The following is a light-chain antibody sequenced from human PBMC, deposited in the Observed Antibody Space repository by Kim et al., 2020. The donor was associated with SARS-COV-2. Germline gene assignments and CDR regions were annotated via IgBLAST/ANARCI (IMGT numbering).Light chain of an antibody. CDR2: KAS. V-gene: IGKV1-5*03. CDR1: DSISSW. Sequence: ASVGDTVTITCRASDSISSWLAWYQHKPGSAPKLLIHKASSLHSGVSSRFSGSGSGTEFTLTISRLQPDDFGTYYCQQYKTSSWTFGQGTKVDIK. CDR3: QQYKTSSWT. J-gene: IGKJ1*01.